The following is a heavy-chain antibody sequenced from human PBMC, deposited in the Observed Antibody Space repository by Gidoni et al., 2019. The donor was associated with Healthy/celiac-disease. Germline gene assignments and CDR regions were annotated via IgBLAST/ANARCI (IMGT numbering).Heavy chain of an antibody. CDR1: VFNISNAW. V-gene: IGHV3-15*01. CDR2: IKSKTCGGTT. J-gene: IGHJ1*01. D-gene: IGHD3-22*01. CDR3: TTDPPPYYYDSSGPAIGYFQH. Sequence: EVQLVESGGGLGKPGGSLRISCAASVFNISNAWMSWVRQAPGKGLEWVCRIKSKTCGGTTDSAAPVKGRFTISRDDSQHTLYLQMTSLNTEDTAVYYCTTDPPPYYYDSSGPAIGYFQHWGQGTLVTVSS.